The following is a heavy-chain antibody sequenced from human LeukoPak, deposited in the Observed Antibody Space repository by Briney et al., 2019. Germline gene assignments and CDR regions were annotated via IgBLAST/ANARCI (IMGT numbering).Heavy chain of an antibody. V-gene: IGHV1-69*06. J-gene: IGHJ6*04. CDR2: IIPIFGTA. CDR1: GGTFSSYA. CDR3: ARVCYYYYGMDV. Sequence: SVKVSCKASGGTFSSYAISWVRQAPGQGLEWMGGIIPIFGTANYAQKFQGRVTITAVKSTSTAYMELSSLRSEDTAVYYCARVCYYYYGMDVWGKGTTVTVSS.